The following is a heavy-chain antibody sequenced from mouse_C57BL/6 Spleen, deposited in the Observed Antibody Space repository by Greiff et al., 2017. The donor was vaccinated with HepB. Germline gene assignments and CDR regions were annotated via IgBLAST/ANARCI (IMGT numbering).Heavy chain of an antibody. V-gene: IGHV1-15*01. CDR3: TRGREITTVPYYCDY. CDR2: IDPETGGT. D-gene: IGHD1-1*01. J-gene: IGHJ2*01. CDR1: GYTFTDYE. Sequence: QVQLKQSGAELVRPGASVTLSCKASGYTFTDYEMHWVKQTPVHGLEWIGAIDPETGGTAYNQKFKGKAILTADKSSSTAYMELRSLTSEDSAVYCCTRGREITTVPYYCDYWGQGTTLTVSS.